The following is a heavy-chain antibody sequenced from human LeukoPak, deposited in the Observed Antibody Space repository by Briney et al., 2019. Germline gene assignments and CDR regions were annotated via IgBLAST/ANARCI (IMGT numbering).Heavy chain of an antibody. Sequence: SETLSLTCTVSGGSISSSSYYWGWIRQPPGKGLEWIGSIYYSGSTYYNPSLKSRVTISVDTSKNQFSLKLSSVTAADTAVYYCARVSSSSSWYLGHFQHWGQGTLVTVSS. CDR3: ARVSSSSSWYLGHFQH. CDR2: IYYSGST. V-gene: IGHV4-39*07. D-gene: IGHD6-13*01. J-gene: IGHJ1*01. CDR1: GGSISSSSYY.